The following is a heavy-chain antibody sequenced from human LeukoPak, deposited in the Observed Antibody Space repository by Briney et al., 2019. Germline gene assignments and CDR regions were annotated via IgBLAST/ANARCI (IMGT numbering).Heavy chain of an antibody. CDR1: GDSVSSNSAT. D-gene: IGHD5-24*01. Sequence: SRTLSLTCAISGDSVSSNSATWNWNRQSQSRGLEWLGRTYYRSKWYNESAVSVKSRITINPDTSKNQFSLQLTSVTPEDTAVYYCARAISSNYYYDMDVWGQGTTVTVSS. V-gene: IGHV6-1*01. CDR2: TYYRSKWYN. J-gene: IGHJ6*02. CDR3: ARAISSNYYYDMDV.